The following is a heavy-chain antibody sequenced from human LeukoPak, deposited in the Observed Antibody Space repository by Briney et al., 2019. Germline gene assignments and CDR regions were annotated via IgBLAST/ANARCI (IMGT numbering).Heavy chain of an antibody. CDR3: ARGKVTTSAFDI. CDR1: GGSISSYY. J-gene: IGHJ3*02. D-gene: IGHD4-17*01. V-gene: IGHV4-59*01. CDR2: IYYSGST. Sequence: PSETLSLTCTVSGGSISSYYWSWIRQPPGKGLEWTGYIYYSGSTNFNPSLKSRVTISVDTSKNQFSLKLSSVTAADTAVYYCARGKVTTSAFDIWGQGTMVTVSS.